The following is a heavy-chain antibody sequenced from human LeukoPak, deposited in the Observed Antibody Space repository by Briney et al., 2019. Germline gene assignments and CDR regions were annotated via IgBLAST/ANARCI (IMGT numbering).Heavy chain of an antibody. D-gene: IGHD2-8*01. CDR3: AKDMGYGMAEGGFDY. V-gene: IGHV3-9*01. Sequence: GGSLRLSCAASGFTFDDYAMHWVRQAPGKGLEWVSGISWNSGSIGYADSVKGRFTISRDNAKNSLYLQMNSLRAEDTALYYCAKDMGYGMAEGGFDYWGQGTLVTVSS. CDR2: ISWNSGSI. J-gene: IGHJ4*02. CDR1: GFTFDDYA.